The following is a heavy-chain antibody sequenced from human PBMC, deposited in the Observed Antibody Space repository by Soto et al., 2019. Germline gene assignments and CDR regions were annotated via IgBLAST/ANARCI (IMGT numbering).Heavy chain of an antibody. CDR1: GFTFSSYA. CDR2: ISGSGGST. Sequence: GGSLRLSCAASGFTFSSYAMSWVRQAPGKGLEWVSGISGSGGSTYYADSVKGRFTISRDNSKNTLYLQMNSLRAEDTAVYYCAKPPLMIRGVAATYFDYWGQGTLVTVSS. CDR3: AKPPLMIRGVAATYFDY. J-gene: IGHJ4*02. V-gene: IGHV3-23*01. D-gene: IGHD3-10*01.